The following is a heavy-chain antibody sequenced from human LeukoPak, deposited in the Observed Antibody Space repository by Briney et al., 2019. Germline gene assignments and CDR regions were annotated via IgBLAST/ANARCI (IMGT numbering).Heavy chain of an antibody. CDR3: AGFSLGGYDFWSGFDY. J-gene: IGHJ4*02. CDR2: IYYSGST. V-gene: IGHV4-59*01. CDR1: GDSISSYY. D-gene: IGHD3-3*01. Sequence: KPSETLSLTCTVSGDSISSYYWSWIRQPPGKGLEWIGYIYYSGSTNYNPSLKSRVTISVDTSKNQFSLKLSSVTAADTAVYYCAGFSLGGYDFWSGFDYWGQGTLVTVSS.